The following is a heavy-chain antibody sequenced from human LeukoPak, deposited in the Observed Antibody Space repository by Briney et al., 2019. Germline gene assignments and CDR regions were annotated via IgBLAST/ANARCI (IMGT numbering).Heavy chain of an antibody. Sequence: PGGSLRLSCAASGFTISDHYMDWVRQAPGKGLEWVGRTRNKGSSYTTEYAASVKGRFTISRDDSKNSLYLQMNSLKTEDTAVYYCARVRGYGGHSVFDYWGQGTLVTVSS. CDR1: GFTISDHY. CDR3: ARVRGYGGHSVFDY. D-gene: IGHD4-23*01. J-gene: IGHJ4*02. CDR2: TRNKGSSYTT. V-gene: IGHV3-72*01.